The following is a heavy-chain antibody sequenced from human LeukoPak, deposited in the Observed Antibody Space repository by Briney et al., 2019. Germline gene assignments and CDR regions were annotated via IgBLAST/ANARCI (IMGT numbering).Heavy chain of an antibody. CDR2: IIPIFGTA. CDR1: GYTFTTYA. D-gene: IGHD6-13*01. CDR3: ARELPRWQQLVS. Sequence: SVKVSCKASGYTFTTYAMHWVRQAPGQGLEWMGGIIPIFGTANYAQKFQGRVTITADESTSTAYMELSSLRSEDTAVYYCARELPRWQQLVSWGQGTLVTVSS. J-gene: IGHJ4*02. V-gene: IGHV1-69*13.